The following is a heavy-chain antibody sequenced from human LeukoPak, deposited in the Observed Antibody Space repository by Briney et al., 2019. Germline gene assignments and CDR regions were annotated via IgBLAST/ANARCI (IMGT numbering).Heavy chain of an antibody. J-gene: IGHJ4*02. V-gene: IGHV1-8*02. D-gene: IGHD1-1*01. CDR3: ARGLGNDGIFDL. CDR1: GYSFINYY. CDR2: MNPNSGYT. Sequence: GASVKVSCKASGYSFINYYIHWVRQAPGQGLEWMGWMNPNSGYTGYAQKFQGRVTMTRNTSISTAYMELSSLRSEDTAVYYCARGLGNDGIFDLWGQGTLVTVSS.